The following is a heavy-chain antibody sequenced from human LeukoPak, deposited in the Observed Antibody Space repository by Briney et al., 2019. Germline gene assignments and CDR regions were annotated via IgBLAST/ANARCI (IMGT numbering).Heavy chain of an antibody. J-gene: IGHJ3*02. CDR3: ARDTGGWYGDHDAFGI. D-gene: IGHD6-19*01. V-gene: IGHV4-61*01. CDR1: GGSVSSGSYY. Sequence: SETLSLTCTVSGGSVSSGSYYWSWIRQPPGKGLEWIGYIYYSGSTNYNPSLKSRVTISVDTSKNQFSLKLSSVTAADTAVYYCARDTGGWYGDHDAFGIWGQGTMVTVSS. CDR2: IYYSGST.